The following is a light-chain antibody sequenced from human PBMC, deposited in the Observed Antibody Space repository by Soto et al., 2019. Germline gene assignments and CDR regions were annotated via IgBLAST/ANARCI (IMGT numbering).Light chain of an antibody. J-gene: IGKJ4*01. V-gene: IGKV3-15*01. CDR2: GVS. CDR3: QQYSDWPPLT. CDR1: RSVSTS. Sequence: VMTQSPATLSVSPGDGATLSCMSSRSVSTSLAWYQQKPAQAPKLLIYGVSTRATGVPARFSGSGSGTDFTLTISSLQSEDFAVYYCQQYSDWPPLTFGGGTKVDIK.